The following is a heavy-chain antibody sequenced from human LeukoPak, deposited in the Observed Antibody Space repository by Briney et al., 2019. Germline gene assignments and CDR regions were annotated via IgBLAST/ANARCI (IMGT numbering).Heavy chain of an antibody. CDR1: GFTVSSNY. D-gene: IGHD5-12*01. CDR2: IYSGGST. Sequence: GGSLRLSRAASGFTVSSNYMSWVRQAPGKGLEWVSVIYSGGSTYYADSVKGRFTISRDNSKNTLYLQMNSLRAEDTAVYYCARVYSGYESTFDYWGQGTLVTVSS. V-gene: IGHV3-66*01. J-gene: IGHJ4*02. CDR3: ARVYSGYESTFDY.